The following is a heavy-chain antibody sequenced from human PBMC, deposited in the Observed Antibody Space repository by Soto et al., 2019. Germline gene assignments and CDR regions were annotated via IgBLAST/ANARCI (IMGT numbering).Heavy chain of an antibody. V-gene: IGHV4-59*01. CDR1: GGSISSNY. Sequence: SETLSLTCTVSGGSISSNYWSWIRQPPGKGLEWIGYIYYSGSTNYNPSLKSRVTTSVDTSKNQFSLKLSSVTAADTAVYYCARITGGSALDYWGQGTLVTVSS. D-gene: IGHD6-25*01. J-gene: IGHJ4*02. CDR2: IYYSGST. CDR3: ARITGGSALDY.